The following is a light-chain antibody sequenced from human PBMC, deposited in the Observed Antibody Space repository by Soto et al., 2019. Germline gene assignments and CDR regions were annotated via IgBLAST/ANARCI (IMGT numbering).Light chain of an antibody. CDR2: GNS. CDR3: QSSDSSLSGSEV. V-gene: IGLV1-40*01. Sequence: QSVLTQPPSVSGAPGQRVTISCTGSSSNIGAGYDVHWYQQLPGTAPKLLIYGNSNRPSGVPDRFSGSKSATSASLAITGLLAEDEADYYCQSSDSSLSGSEVFGGGTKVTVL. J-gene: IGLJ2*01. CDR1: SSNIGAGYD.